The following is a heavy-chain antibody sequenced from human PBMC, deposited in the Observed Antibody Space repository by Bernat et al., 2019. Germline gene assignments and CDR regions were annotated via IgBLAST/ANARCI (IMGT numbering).Heavy chain of an antibody. Sequence: QVQLVESGGGVVQPGTSLRLSCVASGFTFSNYGMHWVRQAPGKGLEWVAVIWYDSSNSYYADSVRGRFTISKDNSKNTLFLQMNSLRTEDTGVYYCAREGWSAMAAAGTGADYWGPGTLVSVSS. V-gene: IGHV3-33*01. CDR2: IWYDSSNS. CDR3: AREGWSAMAAAGTGADY. D-gene: IGHD6-25*01. CDR1: GFTFSNYG. J-gene: IGHJ4*02.